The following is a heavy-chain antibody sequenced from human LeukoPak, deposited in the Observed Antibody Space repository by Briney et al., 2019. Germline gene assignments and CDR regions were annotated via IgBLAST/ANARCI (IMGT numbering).Heavy chain of an antibody. CDR3: AREGPRGNSQFDY. V-gene: IGHV3-33*01. Sequence: GGSLRLSCVASGFTFSSYGMHWVRQAPGKGLEWVALIWYDGSNKYYADSVKGRLTISRDNSKNTLYLQMNSLRAEDTAVYYCAREGPRGNSQFDYWGQGTLVTVSS. D-gene: IGHD2/OR15-2a*01. J-gene: IGHJ4*02. CDR1: GFTFSSYG. CDR2: IWYDGSNK.